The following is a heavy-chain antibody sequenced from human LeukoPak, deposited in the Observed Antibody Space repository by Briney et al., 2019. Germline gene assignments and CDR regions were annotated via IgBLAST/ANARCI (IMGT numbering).Heavy chain of an antibody. V-gene: IGHV3-30*03. CDR3: ARGRNLKNYYDSSGETRHFAG. CDR1: GFTFSSYG. CDR2: ISYDGSNK. J-gene: IGHJ4*02. D-gene: IGHD3-22*01. Sequence: GGSLRLSCAASGFTFSSYGMHWVRQAPGKGLEWVAVISYDGSNKYYADSVKGRFTISRDNSKNTLYLQMNSLRAEDTAVYYCARGRNLKNYYDSSGETRHFAGWGQASLVTVSS.